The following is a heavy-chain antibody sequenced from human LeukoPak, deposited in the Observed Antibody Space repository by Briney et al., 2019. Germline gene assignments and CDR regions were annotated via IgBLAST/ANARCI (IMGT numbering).Heavy chain of an antibody. CDR2: INPNSGGI. Sequence: ASVKVSCKASGYTFTGYYIHWVRQAPGQGLEWMGWINPNSGGINYAQKFQGRVTMTRDTSISTAYMELNRLRSDDTAVYYCATDRNWNLDYWGQGTLVTVSS. CDR3: ATDRNWNLDY. D-gene: IGHD1-1*01. CDR1: GYTFTGYY. J-gene: IGHJ4*02. V-gene: IGHV1-2*02.